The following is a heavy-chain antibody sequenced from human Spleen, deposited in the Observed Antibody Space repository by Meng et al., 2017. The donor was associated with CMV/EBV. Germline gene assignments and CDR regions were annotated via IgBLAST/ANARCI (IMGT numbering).Heavy chain of an antibody. V-gene: IGHV4-61*08. CDR3: GRSLTAAGLDY. D-gene: IGHD6-13*01. J-gene: IGHJ4*02. Sequence: GSLRLSCTVSGGSVTSGAYYWSWIRQPPGKGLEWIGYIYFSGSTNYNPSLESRVTISIDTSKDEFSLRLTSVTAADTAVYYCGRSLTAAGLDYWGQGTLVTVSS. CDR2: IYFSGST. CDR1: GGSVTSGAYY.